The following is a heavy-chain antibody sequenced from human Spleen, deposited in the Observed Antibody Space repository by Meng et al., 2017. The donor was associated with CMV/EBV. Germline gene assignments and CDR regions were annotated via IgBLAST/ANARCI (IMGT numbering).Heavy chain of an antibody. CDR2: INPNPNSGGT. V-gene: IGHV1-2*02. J-gene: IGHJ4*02. Sequence: ASVKVSCKASGYTFIGYYIHWVRQAPGQGLEWMGWINPNPNSGGTVNAQKFQGRVTLTRDMSISTAYMELSRLRSDDTAVYYCARANQVGAIGYWGQGTLVTVSS. D-gene: IGHD1-26*01. CDR1: GYTFIGYY. CDR3: ARANQVGAIGY.